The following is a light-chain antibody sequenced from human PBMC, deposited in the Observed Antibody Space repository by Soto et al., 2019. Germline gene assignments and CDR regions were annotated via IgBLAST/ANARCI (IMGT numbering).Light chain of an antibody. J-gene: IGKJ4*01. CDR2: SGS. V-gene: IGKV2-28*01. CDR3: MQALQTPVT. CDR1: QSLLHSDGYNY. Sequence: GLTQSSLSLPVTPGEPASISCRSSQSLLHSDGYNYLDWYLQKPGQSPQLLIYSGSHRASGVPDRFSGSGSGTDFTLKISRVEAEDVGIYYCMQALQTPVTFGGGTKVEI.